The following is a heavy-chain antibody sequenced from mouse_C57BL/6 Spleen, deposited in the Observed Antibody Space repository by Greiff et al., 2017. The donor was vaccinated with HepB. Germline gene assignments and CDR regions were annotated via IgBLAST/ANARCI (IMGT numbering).Heavy chain of an antibody. CDR3: AREGLGSGAMDY. D-gene: IGHD4-1*01. CDR2: INYDGSST. Sequence: EVKVIESEGGLVQPGSSMKLSCTASGFTFSDYYMAWVRQVPEKGLEWVANINYDGSSTYYLDSLKSRFIISRDNAKNILYLQMSSLKSEDTATYYCAREGLGSGAMDYWGQGTSVTVSS. CDR1: GFTFSDYY. J-gene: IGHJ4*01. V-gene: IGHV5-16*01.